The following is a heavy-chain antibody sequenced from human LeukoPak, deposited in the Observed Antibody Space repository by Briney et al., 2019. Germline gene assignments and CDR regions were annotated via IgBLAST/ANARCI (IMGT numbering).Heavy chain of an antibody. CDR3: AKDAYSGFTSSYNMDS. CDR1: GYTVTGHY. CDR2: INPNSGGT. Sequence: GAAVKVSCKASGYTVTGHYLHWVRQAPGQGLEWMGWINPNSGGTNYAQKFQGRVTMTRDTSINTAYMELHSLTSDDTAMYYCAKDAYSGFTSSYNMDSWGQGTLVTVSS. D-gene: IGHD1-14*01. J-gene: IGHJ4*02. V-gene: IGHV1-2*02.